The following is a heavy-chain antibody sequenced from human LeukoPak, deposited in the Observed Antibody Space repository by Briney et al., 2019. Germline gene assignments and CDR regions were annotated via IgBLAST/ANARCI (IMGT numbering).Heavy chain of an antibody. Sequence: GSLKPFRAAFGFNRNNHYLDLVRQAPGKGVGGVSVIYSGGSTYYADSVKGRFTISRDNSKNTLYLQMNSLRAEDTAVYYCATRDGYNHYYFDYWGQGTLVTVSS. J-gene: IGHJ4*02. CDR3: ATRDGYNHYYFDY. CDR2: IYSGGST. D-gene: IGHD5-24*01. V-gene: IGHV3-66*01. CDR1: GFNRNNHY.